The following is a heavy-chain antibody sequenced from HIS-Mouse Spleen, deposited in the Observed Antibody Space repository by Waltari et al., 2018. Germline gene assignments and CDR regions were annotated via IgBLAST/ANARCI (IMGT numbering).Heavy chain of an antibody. D-gene: IGHD6-13*01. CDR1: GGSISSSSYY. J-gene: IGHJ2*01. CDR3: AREIPYSSSWYDWYFDL. V-gene: IGHV4-39*07. Sequence: QLQLQESGPGLVKPSETLSLTCTVSGGSISSSSYYWGWIRQPPGKGLEWIGSIYYSGSTSYNPTLKRRVTISVDTCKNQFSLKLSSVTAADTAVYYCAREIPYSSSWYDWYFDLWGRGTLVTVSS. CDR2: IYYSGST.